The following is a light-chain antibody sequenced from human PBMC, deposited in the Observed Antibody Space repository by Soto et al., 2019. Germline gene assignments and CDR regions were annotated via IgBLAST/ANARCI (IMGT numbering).Light chain of an antibody. CDR3: QSFDSSRLYV. CDR2: GNS. J-gene: IGLJ1*01. CDR1: SSNIGTGYD. V-gene: IGLV1-40*01. Sequence: QSVLTQPPSVSGAPGQRVTMSCTGSSSNIGTGYDVHWYQQLPGTAPKLLIYGNSNRPSGVPDRFSGSKSGTSASLAITGLQAEDEADYYCQSFDSSRLYVFGTGTKVTVL.